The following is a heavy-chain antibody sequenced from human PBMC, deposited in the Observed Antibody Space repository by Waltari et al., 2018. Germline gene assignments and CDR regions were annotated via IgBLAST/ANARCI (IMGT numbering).Heavy chain of an antibody. CDR3: ATGGWGFYFDY. Sequence: EVQLVESGGGLVKPGGSLRLSCVASQFSISTYNMNWVRQAPGKGVEWVASIRRYSKYIHYADSVKGRFTIARDNAKNSLYLQMNSLRAEDTAVYYCATGGWGFYFDYWGQGTLVTVSS. D-gene: IGHD7-27*01. CDR1: QFSISTYN. J-gene: IGHJ4*02. CDR2: IRRYSKYI. V-gene: IGHV3-21*01.